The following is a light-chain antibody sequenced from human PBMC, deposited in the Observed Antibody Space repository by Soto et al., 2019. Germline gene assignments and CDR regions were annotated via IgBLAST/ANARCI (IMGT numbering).Light chain of an antibody. J-gene: IGLJ1*01. CDR1: SSDVGGYNY. CDR2: EVS. CDR3: SSYTSSSTPEV. Sequence: QSALTQPASVSGSPGQSITISCTGTSSDVGGYNYVSWYQQHPGKAPKLMIYEVSNRPSGVSNRFSGSKSGNTASLTISGLQAEDEADYYCSSYTSSSTPEVYGTGLKVAVL. V-gene: IGLV2-14*01.